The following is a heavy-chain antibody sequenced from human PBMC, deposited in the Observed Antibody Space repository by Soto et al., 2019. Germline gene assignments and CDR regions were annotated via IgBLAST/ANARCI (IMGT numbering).Heavy chain of an antibody. J-gene: IGHJ4*02. V-gene: IGHV3-21*01. D-gene: IGHD6-6*01. CDR1: GLSFSSYA. Sequence: GGPMTHSRAAGGLSFSSYALNQVRKAPGKGLEWVSSISSSSSYIYYADSVKGRFTISRDNAKNSLYLQMNSLRAEDTAVYYCASSSSVDYWGQGTLVTVSS. CDR2: ISSSSSYI. CDR3: ASSSSVDY.